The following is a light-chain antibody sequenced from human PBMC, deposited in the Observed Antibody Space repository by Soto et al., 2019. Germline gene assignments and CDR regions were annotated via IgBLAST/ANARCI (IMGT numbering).Light chain of an antibody. CDR1: QSVSNNY. CDR3: QQSHSNPVT. Sequence: EIVLTQSPGTLSLSPGERATLSCRASQSVSNNYLAWYQQKPGQAPRLLIYGASNRATGIPDRFSGSGSGTEFTLTISSLHPEDFATYYCQQSHSNPVTFGPGTKVDIK. V-gene: IGKV3-20*01. CDR2: GAS. J-gene: IGKJ1*01.